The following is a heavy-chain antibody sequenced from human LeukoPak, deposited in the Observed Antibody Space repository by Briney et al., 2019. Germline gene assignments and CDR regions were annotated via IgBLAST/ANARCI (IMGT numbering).Heavy chain of an antibody. V-gene: IGHV4-59*12. CDR1: GGSISSYY. J-gene: IGHJ4*02. D-gene: IGHD4-17*01. CDR3: ARESGNYGDSFDY. Sequence: SETLSLTCTVSGGSISSYYWSWIRQPPGKGLEWIGYIYYSGSTYHNPSLKSRVSISVDTSKNQFSLKLSSVTAADTAVYYCARESGNYGDSFDYWGQGTLVTVSS. CDR2: IYYSGST.